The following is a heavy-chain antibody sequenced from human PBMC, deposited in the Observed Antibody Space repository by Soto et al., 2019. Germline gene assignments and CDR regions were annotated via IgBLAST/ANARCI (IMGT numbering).Heavy chain of an antibody. J-gene: IGHJ6*03. CDR3: ARDHSGYDYYYYYMDV. V-gene: IGHV3-7*01. CDR1: GFTFSSYW. Sequence: PGGSLRLSCAASGFTFSSYWMSWVRQAPGKGLEWVANIKQDGSEKYYVDSVKGRFTISRDNAKNSLYLQMNSLRAEDTAVYYCARDHSGYDYYYYYMDVWGKGTTVTVS. CDR2: IKQDGSEK. D-gene: IGHD5-12*01.